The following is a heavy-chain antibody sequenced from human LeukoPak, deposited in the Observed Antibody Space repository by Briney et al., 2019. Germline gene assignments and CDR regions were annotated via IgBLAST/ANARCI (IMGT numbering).Heavy chain of an antibody. D-gene: IGHD3-9*01. V-gene: IGHV1-46*01. J-gene: IGHJ6*04. CDR1: GYTFTSYY. CDR3: ARGGYYDILTGNYGMDV. CDR2: INPSGGST. Sequence: ASVRICCKASGYTFTSYYMHWVRQAPGQGLEWMGIINPSGGSTSYAQKFQGRVTMTRDTSTSTVYMELSSLRSEDTAVYYCARGGYYDILTGNYGMDVWGKGTTVTVSS.